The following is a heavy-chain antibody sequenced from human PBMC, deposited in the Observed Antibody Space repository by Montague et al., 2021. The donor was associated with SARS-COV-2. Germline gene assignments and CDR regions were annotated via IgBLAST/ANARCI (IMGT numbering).Heavy chain of an antibody. J-gene: IGHJ5*02. Sequence: PALVKPTQTLTLTCTFSGFSLSTTAVGVGWIRQPPGKALQWLALIYWDDDKRYNPSLKTRLTVTKDTSKNQVVLTMTNMDPVDTATYYCAHLHTGSWCAYYATWGQGTLVTVSS. CDR2: IYWDDDK. V-gene: IGHV2-5*02. D-gene: IGHD3-3*01. CDR3: AHLHTGSWCAYYAT. CDR1: GFSLSTTAVG.